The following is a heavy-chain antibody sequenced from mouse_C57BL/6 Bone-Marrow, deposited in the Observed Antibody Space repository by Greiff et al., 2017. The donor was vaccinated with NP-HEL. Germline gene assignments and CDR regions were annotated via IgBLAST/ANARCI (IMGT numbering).Heavy chain of an antibody. Sequence: QVQLQQPGAELVKPGASVKLSCKASGYTFTSYWMHWVKQRPGQGLEWIGMIHPNSGSTNYNEKFKSKATLTVDKSSSTAYMQLSSLTSEDAAVYYCARKGAYIAKGRAMDYWGQGTSVTVSS. D-gene: IGHD2-10*01. V-gene: IGHV1-64*01. CDR1: GYTFTSYW. CDR2: IHPNSGST. CDR3: ARKGAYIAKGRAMDY. J-gene: IGHJ4*01.